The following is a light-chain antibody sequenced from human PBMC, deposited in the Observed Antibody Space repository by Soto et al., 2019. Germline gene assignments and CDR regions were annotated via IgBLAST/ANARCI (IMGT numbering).Light chain of an antibody. CDR2: AAS. CDR3: QKYNSAPLT. J-gene: IGKJ4*01. Sequence: DLQMTQSPSSLSASVGDRVTITCRASQGISNYLAWYQQKPGKVPKLLIYAASTLQSGVPSRFSCSGSGPDFPITISSLQPEDVATYYCQKYNSAPLTFGGGTKVEIK. CDR1: QGISNY. V-gene: IGKV1-27*01.